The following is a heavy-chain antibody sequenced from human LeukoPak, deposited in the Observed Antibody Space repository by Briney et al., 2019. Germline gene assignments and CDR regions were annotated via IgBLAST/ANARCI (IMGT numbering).Heavy chain of an antibody. V-gene: IGHV4-61*02. D-gene: IGHD3-16*02. CDR2: IYISGST. CDR3: ARDENGYVWGSFRA. CDR1: GGSISSGTFH. Sequence: SQTLSLTCTVSGGSISSGTFHWSWIRQSAGKGLEWIGRIYISGSTNDNPSLNSRVSISVDTSKNQFSLKLSSVTAADTAVYYCARDENGYVWGSFRAWGQGTLVTVSS. J-gene: IGHJ5*02.